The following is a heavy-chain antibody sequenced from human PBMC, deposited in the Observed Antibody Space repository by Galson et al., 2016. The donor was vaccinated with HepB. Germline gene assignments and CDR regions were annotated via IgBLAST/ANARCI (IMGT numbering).Heavy chain of an antibody. CDR2: INPSGGST. V-gene: IGHV1-46*01. CDR3: AREGYGRYDAFDV. CDR1: GYLFTNYC. J-gene: IGHJ3*01. Sequence: SVKVSCKASGYLFTNYCMHWVRQAPGQGFEWMGIINPSGGSTNYAQYFQGRVVMTRDTSTNTVYMELGSLTSEDTAVYYCAREGYGRYDAFDVWGQGTMLTVSS. D-gene: IGHD5-18*01.